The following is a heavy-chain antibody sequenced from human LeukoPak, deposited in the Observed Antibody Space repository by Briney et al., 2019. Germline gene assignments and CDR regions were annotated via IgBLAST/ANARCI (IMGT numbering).Heavy chain of an antibody. J-gene: IGHJ4*02. CDR1: GFTFSSYE. D-gene: IGHD3-9*01. V-gene: IGHV3-48*03. CDR3: AGDHPSDILTGYYSFDY. CDR2: ISSSGSTI. Sequence: PGGSLRLSCAASGFTFSSYEMNWVRQAPGKGLEWVSYISSSGSTIYYADSVKGRFTISRDNAKNSLYLQMNSLRAEDTAVYYCAGDHPSDILTGYYSFDYWGQGTLVTVSS.